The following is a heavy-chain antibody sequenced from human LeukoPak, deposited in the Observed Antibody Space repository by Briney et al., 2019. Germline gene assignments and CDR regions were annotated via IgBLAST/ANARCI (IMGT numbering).Heavy chain of an antibody. CDR1: GHTFSTSS. CDR3: ARGGDYVKFDY. CDR2: ISAYNGNT. V-gene: IGHV1-18*01. Sequence: ASVKASCKASGHTFSTSSITWVRQAPGQGLEWVGWISAYNGNTKYAQKVQGRVTLTTDTSTSTAYMELRSLRSDDTAMYYCARGGDYVKFDYWGQGTLVTVSS. J-gene: IGHJ4*02. D-gene: IGHD4-17*01.